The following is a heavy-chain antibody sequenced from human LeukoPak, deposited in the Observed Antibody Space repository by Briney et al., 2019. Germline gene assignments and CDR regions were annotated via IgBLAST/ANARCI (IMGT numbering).Heavy chain of an antibody. CDR1: GFTFSNAW. CDR2: IKSKTDGGTT. V-gene: IGHV3-15*01. CDR3: ARDRFSGSGFDY. Sequence: GGSLRLSCAASGFTFSNAWMSWVRQAPGKGLEWVGRIKSKTDGGTTDYAAPVKGRFTISRDDSKNTLYLQMNSLKTEDTAVYYCARDRFSGSGFDYWGQGTLVTVSS. D-gene: IGHD3-10*01. J-gene: IGHJ4*02.